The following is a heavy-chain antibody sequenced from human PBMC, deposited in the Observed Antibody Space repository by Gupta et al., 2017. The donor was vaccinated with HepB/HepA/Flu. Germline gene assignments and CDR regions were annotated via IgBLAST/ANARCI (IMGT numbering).Heavy chain of an antibody. CDR1: GFTFSSYS. V-gene: IGHV3-21*01. J-gene: IGHJ4*02. Sequence: EVQLVESGGGLVKPGGSLRLSCAASGFTFSSYSMNWVRQAPGKGLEWVSSISSSSSYIYYADSVKGRFTISRDNAKNSLYLQMNSLRAEDTAVYYCARAPSYDSSGYYYFDYWGQGTLVTVSS. D-gene: IGHD3-22*01. CDR3: ARAPSYDSSGYYYFDY. CDR2: ISSSSSYI.